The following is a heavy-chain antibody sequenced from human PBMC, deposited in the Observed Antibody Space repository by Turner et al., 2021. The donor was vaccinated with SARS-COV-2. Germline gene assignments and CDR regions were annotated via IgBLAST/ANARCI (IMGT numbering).Heavy chain of an antibody. J-gene: IGHJ6*02. CDR3: TKRGDYYYYGMDV. V-gene: IGHV3-23*01. CDR2: SSGTDDST. Sequence: EVQLLESGGGLVQPGVSLRLSCAASGFTFRNYAMSWVRQAPGKGLEWVSSSSGTDDSTFYADSVKGRFTISRDTSKNTLYLQMNSLRAEDTALYYCTKRGDYYYYGMDVWGQGTTVTVSS. D-gene: IGHD3-16*01. CDR1: GFTFRNYA.